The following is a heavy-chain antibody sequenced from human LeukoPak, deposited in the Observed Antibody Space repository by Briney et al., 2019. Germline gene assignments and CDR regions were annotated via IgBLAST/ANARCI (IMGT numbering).Heavy chain of an antibody. Sequence: PGGPLRLSCAASGFTFSGYYMSWIPRAPGRGLEWVSFISSGGNTVHSDSRKGRSTISRDNSNNTLYLQMNSLRAEDTTIYYCARRAGEYSHPYDYWGQGTLVTVSS. D-gene: IGHD2-15*01. CDR2: ISSGGNT. V-gene: IGHV3-53*01. J-gene: IGHJ4*02. CDR1: GFTFSGYY. CDR3: ARRAGEYSHPYDY.